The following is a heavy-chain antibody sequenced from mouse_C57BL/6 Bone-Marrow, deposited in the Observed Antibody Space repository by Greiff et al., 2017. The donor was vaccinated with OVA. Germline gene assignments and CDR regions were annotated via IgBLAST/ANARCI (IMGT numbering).Heavy chain of an antibody. CDR3: ARDTSNYHFDY. Sequence: VQLQQSGPGLVKPSQSLSLTCSVTGYSITSGYSWTWIRQFPGNKLEWMGYISYDGSNNYNPSLKNRISITRYTSKNQFFLKLNSVTTEDTATYYCARDTSNYHFDYWGQGTTLTVSS. CDR2: ISYDGSN. J-gene: IGHJ2*01. V-gene: IGHV3-6*01. D-gene: IGHD2-5*01. CDR1: GYSITSGYS.